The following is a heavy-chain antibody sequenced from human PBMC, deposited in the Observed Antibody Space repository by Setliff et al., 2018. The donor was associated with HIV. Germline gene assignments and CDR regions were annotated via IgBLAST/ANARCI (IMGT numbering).Heavy chain of an antibody. D-gene: IGHD1-26*01. V-gene: IGHV5-51*01. CDR2: IQPDDSDT. CDR3: AGHEVGASKDYYMDD. J-gene: IGHJ6*03. CDR1: GYTFTKYW. Sequence: GESLKISCKGSGYTFTKYWIAWVRQMPGKGLEWMGIIQPDDSDTIYSPSFQGQVTISADKSISTAYLHWSSLKASDTAKYYCAGHEVGASKDYYMDDWGKGTTVTVSS.